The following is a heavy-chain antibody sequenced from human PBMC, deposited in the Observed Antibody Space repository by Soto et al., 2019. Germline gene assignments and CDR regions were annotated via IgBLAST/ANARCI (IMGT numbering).Heavy chain of an antibody. Sequence: LGRSLILPFAPSGFTLSIYAMNSVRQAPGKGLEWVSVISGSDDSTYYADSVKGRFTISRDNSKNTLYLQMNSLRAEDTAVYYCAKGTYYYGFIDYWGQGTLVTVSS. V-gene: IGHV3-23*01. D-gene: IGHD3-10*01. CDR3: AKGTYYYGFIDY. CDR2: ISGSDDST. CDR1: GFTLSIYA. J-gene: IGHJ4*02.